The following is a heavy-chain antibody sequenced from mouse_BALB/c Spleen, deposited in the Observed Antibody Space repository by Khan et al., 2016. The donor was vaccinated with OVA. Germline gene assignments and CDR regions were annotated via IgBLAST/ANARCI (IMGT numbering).Heavy chain of an antibody. D-gene: IGHD1-1*01. Sequence: VQLQQSGPELEKPGASVKMSCKASGYTFTSDVMHWVKQKPGLGLEWIGYIDPFNDDTKYNEKFKGRATLTSEKSASTAYMELSSLTSEDSAVYYCAPVGNYYVSFAYWGQGTLVTVSA. J-gene: IGHJ3*01. CDR1: GYTFTSDV. CDR2: IDPFNDDT. CDR3: APVGNYYVSFAY. V-gene: IGHV1S136*01.